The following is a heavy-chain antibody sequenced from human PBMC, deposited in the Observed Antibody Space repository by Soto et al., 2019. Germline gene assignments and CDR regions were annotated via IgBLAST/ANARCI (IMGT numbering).Heavy chain of an antibody. CDR3: ARHSYCSSTSCYNADYYYYGMDV. CDR1: GYSFTSYW. D-gene: IGHD2-2*02. V-gene: IGHV5-51*01. Sequence: GESLKISCKGSGYSFTSYWIGWVRQMPGKGLEWMGIIYPGDSDTRYSPSFQGQVTISADKSISTAYLQWSSLKASDTAMYYCARHSYCSSTSCYNADYYYYGMDVWGRGTTVPVSS. J-gene: IGHJ6*02. CDR2: IYPGDSDT.